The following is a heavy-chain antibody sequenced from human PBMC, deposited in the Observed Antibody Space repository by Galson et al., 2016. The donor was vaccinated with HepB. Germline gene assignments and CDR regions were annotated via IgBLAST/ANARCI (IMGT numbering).Heavy chain of an antibody. D-gene: IGHD3-3*01. CDR1: GFIFSGYS. CDR3: ARSMTIFGVVINAFDM. CDR2: ISSSSSYI. Sequence: LRLSCAGSGFIFSGYSLNWVRQAPGKGLEWVSSISSSSSYINYADSVKGRFTISRDNSKNSLFLQMNSLGAEDMAIYYCARSMTIFGVVINAFDMWGQGTMVTVSS. V-gene: IGHV3-21*01. J-gene: IGHJ3*02.